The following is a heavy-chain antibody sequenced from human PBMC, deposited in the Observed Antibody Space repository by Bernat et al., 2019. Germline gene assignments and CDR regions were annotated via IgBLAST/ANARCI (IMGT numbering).Heavy chain of an antibody. CDR1: GFTFSNYW. Sequence: EVQLVESGGGLVQPGGSLRLSCAASGFTFSNYWMSWVRQAPGKGLEWVANIKQDESERNYLDSVKGRFTISRDNAKNLLYLQMNSLRVEDMAVYYCARATGWYPDYWGQGTLVTVSS. J-gene: IGHJ4*02. V-gene: IGHV3-7*04. CDR2: IKQDESER. CDR3: ARATGWYPDY. D-gene: IGHD6-19*01.